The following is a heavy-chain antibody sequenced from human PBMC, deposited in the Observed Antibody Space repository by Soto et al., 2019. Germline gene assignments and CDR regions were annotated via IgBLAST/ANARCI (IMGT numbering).Heavy chain of an antibody. V-gene: IGHV4-30-4*01. Sequence: SETLSLTCTVSGGSISSGDYYWSWIRQPPGKGLEWIGYIYYSGSTYYNPSLKSRVTISVDTSKNQFSLKLSSVTAADTAVYYCAMNPHRSNCGYDLVDYWGQGTLVTVSS. CDR1: GGSISSGDYY. D-gene: IGHD5-12*01. CDR3: AMNPHRSNCGYDLVDY. J-gene: IGHJ4*02. CDR2: IYYSGST.